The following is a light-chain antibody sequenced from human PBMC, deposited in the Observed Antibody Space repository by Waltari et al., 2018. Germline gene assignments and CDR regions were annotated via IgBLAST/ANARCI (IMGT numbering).Light chain of an antibody. Sequence: DIQLTQSPSSSSASVGDRVTITCRASQSISTFLNWYQHKPGEAPKLLISGASNLRSGVPSRFSGSGSGTSFTLTITSLQPEDFASYYCQQFYSTPGLSFGGGTKVEIK. V-gene: IGKV1-39*01. CDR2: GAS. CDR3: QQFYSTPGLS. CDR1: QSISTF. J-gene: IGKJ4*01.